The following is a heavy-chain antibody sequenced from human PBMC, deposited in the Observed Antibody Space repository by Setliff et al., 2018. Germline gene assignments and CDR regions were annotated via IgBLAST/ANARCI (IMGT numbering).Heavy chain of an antibody. CDR3: ARDRSYYASGSFTKWFDY. Sequence: SETLSLTCSVSGGAVSGDYWTWIRQPPGKGLEYIGYINYSGSTNYNPSLKSRVTISGDTSKNQFSLKLSSVTAADTAIYYCARDRSYYASGSFTKWFDYWGQGTLVTV. V-gene: IGHV4-59*02. CDR2: INYSGST. J-gene: IGHJ4*02. CDR1: GGAVSGDY. D-gene: IGHD3-10*01.